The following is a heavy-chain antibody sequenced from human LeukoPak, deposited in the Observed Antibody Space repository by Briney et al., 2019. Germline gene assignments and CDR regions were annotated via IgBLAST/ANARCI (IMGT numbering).Heavy chain of an antibody. J-gene: IGHJ4*02. Sequence: GGSLRLSCVASGLTVSSYSMNWVRQAPGKGLEWVSYISSSSSTIYYADSVKGRFTISRDNAKNSLDLRMNSLRDEDTAVYYCAREGGWQNWGQGTLVTVSS. V-gene: IGHV3-48*02. CDR2: ISSSSSTI. D-gene: IGHD6-19*01. CDR3: AREGGWQN. CDR1: GLTVSSYS.